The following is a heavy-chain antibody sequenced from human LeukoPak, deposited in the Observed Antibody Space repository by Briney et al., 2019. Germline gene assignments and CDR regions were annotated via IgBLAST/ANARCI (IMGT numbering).Heavy chain of an antibody. V-gene: IGHV1-2*02. Sequence: ASVTVSRKSSVYTFTRYYMHWVRQARCPGLEGMGWINPNSCGTNFAHKFQGRATIPRQTPISTASMSLSSLRSDDTAVYYCAGDVARGTMVWGADLWGKGTLVTVSS. D-gene: IGHD4/OR15-4a*01. CDR2: INPNSCGT. J-gene: IGHJ5*02. CDR1: VYTFTRYY. CDR3: AGDVARGTMVWGADL.